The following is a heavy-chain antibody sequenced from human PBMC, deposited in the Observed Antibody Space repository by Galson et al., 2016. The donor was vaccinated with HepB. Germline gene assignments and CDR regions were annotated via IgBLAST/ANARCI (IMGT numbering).Heavy chain of an antibody. J-gene: IGHJ3*02. CDR2: IKSSSSNV. V-gene: IGHV3-48*02. CDR3: AKDVGYCSGGTCSIDAFDI. CDR1: GFTFSSHG. Sequence: SLRLSCAASGFTFSSHGMNWIRQAPGKGLEWVSQIKSSSSNVYYADSVKGRFTISRDNPKNTLYLQTNSLRDEDTAVYYCAKDVGYCSGGTCSIDAFDIWGQGTMVTVSS. D-gene: IGHD2-15*01.